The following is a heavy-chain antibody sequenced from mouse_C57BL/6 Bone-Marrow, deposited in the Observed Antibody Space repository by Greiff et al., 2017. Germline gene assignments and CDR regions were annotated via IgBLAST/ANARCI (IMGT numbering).Heavy chain of an antibody. V-gene: IGHV1-50*01. Sequence: VQLQQPGAELVKPGASVKLSCKASGYTFTSYWMQWVKQRPGQGLEWIGEIDPSDSYTNYNQKFKGKATVTVDTSSSTAYMQISSLTSEDSAVYYCARDGDGNFDYWGQGTTLTVSS. CDR1: GYTFTSYW. CDR2: IDPSDSYT. J-gene: IGHJ2*01. CDR3: ARDGDGNFDY. D-gene: IGHD3-3*01.